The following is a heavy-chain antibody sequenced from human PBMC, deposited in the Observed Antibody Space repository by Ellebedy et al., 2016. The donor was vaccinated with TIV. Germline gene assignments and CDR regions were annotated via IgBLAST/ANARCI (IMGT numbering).Heavy chain of an antibody. D-gene: IGHD6-19*01. J-gene: IGHJ4*02. V-gene: IGHV3-30-3*02. Sequence: GESLKISCAASGFPVNSYAIHWVRHAPGEGLEWGAIISYDGGNKFYADSVKGRFTISRDNSKNTLYLQMNGLRAEDTAFYYCVKGSIAVTGTCFDSWGQGTLVTVSS. CDR2: ISYDGGNK. CDR1: GFPVNSYA. CDR3: VKGSIAVTGTCFDS.